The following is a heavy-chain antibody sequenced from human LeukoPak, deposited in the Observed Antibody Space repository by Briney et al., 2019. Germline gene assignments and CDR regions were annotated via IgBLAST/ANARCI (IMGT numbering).Heavy chain of an antibody. D-gene: IGHD2-2*01. Sequence: PGGSLRLSCAASGFTFSSYSMSWVRQAPGKGLEWVSAISGSGGSTYYVDSVKGRFTISRDNSKNTLYLQMNSLRAEDTAVYYCAKRYCSSTSCLYIDYWGQGTLVTVSS. J-gene: IGHJ4*02. V-gene: IGHV3-23*01. CDR3: AKRYCSSTSCLYIDY. CDR1: GFTFSSYS. CDR2: ISGSGGST.